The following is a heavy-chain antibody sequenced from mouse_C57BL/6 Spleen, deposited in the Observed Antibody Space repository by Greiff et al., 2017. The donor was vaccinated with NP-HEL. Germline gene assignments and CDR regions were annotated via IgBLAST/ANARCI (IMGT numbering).Heavy chain of an antibody. CDR3: AREGYYPYYAMDY. CDR1: GYTFTSYW. Sequence: QVQLQQPGAELVKPGASVKMSCKASGYTFTSYWITWVKQRPGQGLEWIGDIYPGSGSTNYNEKFKSKATLTVDTSSSTAYMQLSSLTSEDSAVYYCAREGYYPYYAMDYWGQGTSVTVSS. CDR2: IYPGSGST. J-gene: IGHJ4*01. D-gene: IGHD2-1*01. V-gene: IGHV1-55*01.